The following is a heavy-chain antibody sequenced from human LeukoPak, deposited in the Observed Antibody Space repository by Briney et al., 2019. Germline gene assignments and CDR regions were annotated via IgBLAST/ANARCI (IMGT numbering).Heavy chain of an antibody. V-gene: IGHV3-53*01. D-gene: IGHD3-22*01. Sequence: GGSLRLSCAASGFTVSSNYMSWARQAPGKGLEWVSVIYSGGSTYYADSVKGRFTISRDNSKNTLYLQMNSLRAEDTAVYYCATRIEYYYDSSGYYPLGYWGQGTLVTVSS. CDR1: GFTVSSNY. CDR3: ATRIEYYYDSSGYYPLGY. J-gene: IGHJ4*02. CDR2: IYSGGST.